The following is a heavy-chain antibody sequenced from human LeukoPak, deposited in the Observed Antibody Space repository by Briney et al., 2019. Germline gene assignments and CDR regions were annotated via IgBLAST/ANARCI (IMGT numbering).Heavy chain of an antibody. D-gene: IGHD3-10*01. CDR1: GYTFTNYA. J-gene: IGHJ6*03. Sequence: ASVKVSCKASGYTFTNYAMNWVRQAPGQGPEWMGWINPNSGGTNYAQKFQGRVTMTRDTSISTAYMELSRLRSDDTAVYYCARDSDGDTMVPIGMDVWGKGTTVTISS. CDR3: ARDSDGDTMVPIGMDV. CDR2: INPNSGGT. V-gene: IGHV1-2*02.